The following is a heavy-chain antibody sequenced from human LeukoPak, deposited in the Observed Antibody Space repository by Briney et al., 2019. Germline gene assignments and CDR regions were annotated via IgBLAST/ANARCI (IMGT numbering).Heavy chain of an antibody. V-gene: IGHV3-7*04. Sequence: RGSLRLSCAASGFTFSSYRMSWVRQAPEKGLEWGAGIKQDGSGTYYVDSVKGRFTISRDNAKNSLYLQMNSLRAEDTAVYYCARHSAGYPTFFDYWGQGTLVTVSS. J-gene: IGHJ4*02. CDR1: GFTFSSYR. CDR3: ARHSAGYPTFFDY. CDR2: IKQDGSGT. D-gene: IGHD5-12*01.